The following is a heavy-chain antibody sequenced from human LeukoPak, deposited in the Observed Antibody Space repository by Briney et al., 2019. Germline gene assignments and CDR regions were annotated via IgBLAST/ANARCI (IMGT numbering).Heavy chain of an antibody. CDR1: GFTFSSYE. D-gene: IGHD3-10*02. V-gene: IGHV3-48*03. CDR2: ISSSGSTI. CDR3: AELGITMIGGV. J-gene: IGHJ6*04. Sequence: GGSLRLSCADSGFTFSSYEMNWVRQAPGKGLEWVSYISSSGSTIYYADSVKGRFTISRDNAKNSLYLQMNSLRAEDTAVYYSAELGITMIGGVWGKGTTVTISS.